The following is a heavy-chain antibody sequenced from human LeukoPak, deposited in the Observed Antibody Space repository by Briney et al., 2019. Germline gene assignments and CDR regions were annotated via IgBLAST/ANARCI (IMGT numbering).Heavy chain of an antibody. V-gene: IGHV3-7*01. Sequence: GGSLRLSCEVSGFMFRSYWMDWVRQARGRGLEWVANINQDGSEKYFVDSVKGRFTISRDNAKKSLYLQMNSLRADDTAVYYWSRTHEVWGKGTTVTVSS. CDR3: SRTHEV. D-gene: IGHD2-2*01. CDR2: INQDGSEK. J-gene: IGHJ6*04. CDR1: GFMFRSYW.